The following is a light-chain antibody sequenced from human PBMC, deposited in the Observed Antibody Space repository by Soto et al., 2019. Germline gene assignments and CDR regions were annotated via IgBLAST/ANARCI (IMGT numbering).Light chain of an antibody. V-gene: IGLV2-23*02. J-gene: IGLJ3*02. CDR2: EVS. CDR3: CSYAGSPWV. Sequence: QSVLTQPASVSGSPGQSITISCTGTSSDVGSYNLVSWYQQHPGKAPKLMIYEVSKRPSGVSNRFSGSKSGNTASRTISGLQAEDEADYYCCSYAGSPWVFGGGTKLTVL. CDR1: SSDVGSYNL.